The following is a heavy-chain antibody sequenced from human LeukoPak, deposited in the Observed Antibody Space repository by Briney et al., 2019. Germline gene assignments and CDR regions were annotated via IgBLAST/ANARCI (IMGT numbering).Heavy chain of an antibody. CDR3: AREGDSGSYFDY. D-gene: IGHD1-26*01. CDR2: ISAYNGNK. J-gene: IGHJ4*02. V-gene: IGHV1-18*01. CDR1: GYTFTSYG. Sequence: ASVKVSCKASGYTFTSYGISWVRQAPGQGLEWMGWISAYNGNKNYAQKLQARVTMTTDTSTSTAYMELRSLRSDDTAVYYCAREGDSGSYFDYWGQGTLVTVSS.